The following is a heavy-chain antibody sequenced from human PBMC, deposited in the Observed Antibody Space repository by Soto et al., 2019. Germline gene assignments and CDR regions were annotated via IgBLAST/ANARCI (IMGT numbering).Heavy chain of an antibody. J-gene: IGHJ6*02. V-gene: IGHV3-30*18. Sequence: SVGSLRLSCAASGFTFSSYDLHWVRQAPGKGLEWVAVISYDGSNKYYADSVKGRFTISGDISKNTVYLQMNSPRAEDTAVYYCAKDLATVTTRVRYYSYAMDVWGQGTTVTVSS. CDR3: AKDLATVTTRVRYYSYAMDV. CDR1: GFTFSSYD. D-gene: IGHD4-17*01. CDR2: ISYDGSNK.